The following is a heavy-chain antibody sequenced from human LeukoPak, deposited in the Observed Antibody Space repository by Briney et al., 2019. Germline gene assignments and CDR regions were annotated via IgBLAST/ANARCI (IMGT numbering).Heavy chain of an antibody. CDR3: ATDGEVAPLIGHFFEN. J-gene: IGHJ4*02. V-gene: IGHV3-48*01. CDR2: ISSSGSTI. Sequence: GGSLRLSCAASGFIFSSYSMNWVRQAPGKGLEWVSYISSSGSTIYYADSVKGRFTISRDNAKNTLYLLMNSLRAEDTAVYYCATDGEVAPLIGHFFENWGQGTLVTVST. CDR1: GFIFSSYS. D-gene: IGHD2-15*01.